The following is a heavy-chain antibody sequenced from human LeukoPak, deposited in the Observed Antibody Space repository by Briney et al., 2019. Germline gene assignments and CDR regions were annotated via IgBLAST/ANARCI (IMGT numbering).Heavy chain of an antibody. D-gene: IGHD6-19*01. CDR2: ISAYNGKT. CDR3: ARAGGWAREDYKADAFGI. V-gene: IGHV1-18*01. Sequence: ASVNVSSKASGYTFTNFGISWVRQAPGQGLEWMGWISAYNGKTNYAQKVQGRVSMTADTFTSTAYMELRSLRSDDTAVYYCARAGGWAREDYKADAFGIWGQGTMVTVSS. CDR1: GYTFTNFG. J-gene: IGHJ3*02.